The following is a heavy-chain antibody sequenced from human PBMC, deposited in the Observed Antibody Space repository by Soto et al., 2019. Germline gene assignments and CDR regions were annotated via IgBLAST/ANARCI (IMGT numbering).Heavy chain of an antibody. CDR3: AKDSGDYYDSRDDY. CDR1: GFTFSSYA. CDR2: ISGSGGST. V-gene: IGHV3-23*01. Sequence: EVQLLESGGGLVQPGGSLRLSCAASGFTFSSYAMSWVRQAPGKGLEWVSAISGSGGSTYYADSVKGRFTISRDNSKSTLYLQMNSLRAEDTAVYYCAKDSGDYYDSRDDYWGQGTLVTVSS. J-gene: IGHJ4*02. D-gene: IGHD3-22*01.